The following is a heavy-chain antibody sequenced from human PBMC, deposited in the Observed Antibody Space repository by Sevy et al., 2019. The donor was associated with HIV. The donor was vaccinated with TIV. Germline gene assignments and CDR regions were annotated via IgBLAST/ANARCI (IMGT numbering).Heavy chain of an antibody. CDR3: ARNLWFRELLFDY. CDR2: IYYSGST. V-gene: IGHV4-39*01. D-gene: IGHD3-10*01. J-gene: IGHJ4*02. Sequence: SETLSLTCTVSGGSISSSSYYWGWIRQPPGKGLEWIGIIYYSGSTYYNPSLKSRVTIFVDTSKNQFSLKLSSVTAADTAVYYCARNLWFRELLFDYWGQGTLVTVSS. CDR1: GGSISSSSYY.